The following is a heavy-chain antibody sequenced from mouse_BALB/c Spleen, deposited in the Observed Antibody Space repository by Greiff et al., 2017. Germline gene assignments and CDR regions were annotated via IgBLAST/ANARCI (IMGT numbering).Heavy chain of an antibody. V-gene: IGHV1-5*01. CDR3: TRRTGYYAMDY. CDR1: GYTFTSYW. D-gene: IGHD4-1*01. Sequence: VQLQQSGTVLARPGASVTMSCKASGYTFTSYWMHWVKQRPGQGLEWIGAIYPGNSDTSYNQKFKGKAKLTAVTSTSTAYMELSSLTNEDSAVYYCTRRTGYYAMDYWGQGTSGTVSS. J-gene: IGHJ4*01. CDR2: IYPGNSDT.